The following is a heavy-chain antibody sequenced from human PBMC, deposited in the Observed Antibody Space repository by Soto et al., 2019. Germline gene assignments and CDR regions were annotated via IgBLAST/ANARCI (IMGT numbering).Heavy chain of an antibody. D-gene: IGHD5-18*01. Sequence: GGSLRLSCVASGFSFSNSAMSWVRQAPGKGLEWVSVISGRGGSTYYADSVKGRLTSSRDNSKNTLYLQMNSLRAEDTAVYYCAKTAGYSYDYYYYYGMDVWGQGTTVTVSS. CDR3: AKTAGYSYDYYYYYGMDV. V-gene: IGHV3-23*01. J-gene: IGHJ6*02. CDR2: ISGRGGST. CDR1: GFSFSNSA.